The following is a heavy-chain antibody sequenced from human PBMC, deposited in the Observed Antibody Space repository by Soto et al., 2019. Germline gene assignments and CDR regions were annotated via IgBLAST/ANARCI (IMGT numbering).Heavy chain of an antibody. Sequence: AAVRVSCKASGYSLPKYHMNWVRQAPGQGLEWMGWINPGSGVTNQAQKFQGRVTMTRGTSATTTYMELNSLTSDDTAVYYCARVAGHKNACFDTWGQGALVTVSS. CDR2: INPGSGVT. CDR3: ARVAGHKNACFDT. D-gene: IGHD1-1*01. V-gene: IGHV1-2*02. J-gene: IGHJ4*02. CDR1: GYSLPKYH.